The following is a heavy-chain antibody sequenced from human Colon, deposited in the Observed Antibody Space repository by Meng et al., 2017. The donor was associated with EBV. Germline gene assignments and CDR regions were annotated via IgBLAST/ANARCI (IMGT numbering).Heavy chain of an antibody. CDR2: TSHSGST. V-gene: IGHV4-4*02. CDR1: GGSISRSDW. Sequence: QLQLQQWGARLLKPSESLSLTCAVSGGSISRSDWWSWVRQPPGKGLEWIGETSHSGSTDYSPSLKSRVTISLDKSKNQLSLKLNSVTAADTAVYYCASSDYYRSDYWGQGTLVTVSS. CDR3: ASSDYYRSDY. D-gene: IGHD3-22*01. J-gene: IGHJ4*02.